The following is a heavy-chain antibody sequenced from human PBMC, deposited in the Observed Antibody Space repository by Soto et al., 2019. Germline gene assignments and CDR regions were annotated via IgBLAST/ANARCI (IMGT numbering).Heavy chain of an antibody. J-gene: IGHJ6*02. D-gene: IGHD2-2*01. Sequence: SETLSLTCAVYGGSFSGYYWSWIRQPPGKGLEWIGEINHSGSTNYNPSLKSRVTISVDTSKNQFSLKLSSVTAADTAVYYCARGGGGYCSSTSCYYYYGMDVWGQGTTVTVSS. CDR1: GGSFSGYY. CDR2: INHSGST. V-gene: IGHV4-34*01. CDR3: ARGGGGYCSSTSCYYYYGMDV.